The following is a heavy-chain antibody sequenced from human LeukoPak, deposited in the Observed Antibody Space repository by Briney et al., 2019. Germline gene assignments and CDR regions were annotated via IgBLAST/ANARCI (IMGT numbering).Heavy chain of an antibody. Sequence: GGSRRLSCAASGFTFSSYAMSWVRQAPGKGLEWVSAISGSGGSTYYADSVKGRFTISRDNSKNTLYLQMNSLRAEDTAVYYCAKDRVVVTAIFLDYWGQGTLVTVSS. CDR2: ISGSGGST. V-gene: IGHV3-23*01. CDR1: GFTFSSYA. CDR3: AKDRVVVTAIFLDY. J-gene: IGHJ4*02. D-gene: IGHD2-21*02.